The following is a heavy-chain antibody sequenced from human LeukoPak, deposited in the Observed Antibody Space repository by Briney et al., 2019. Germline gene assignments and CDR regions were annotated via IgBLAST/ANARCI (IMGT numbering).Heavy chain of an antibody. CDR1: GYTFTSYY. D-gene: IGHD3-22*01. Sequence: ASVKVSCKASGYTFTSYYMHWVRQAPGQGLEWMGIINPSGGSTSYAQKFQGRVTMTRDTSTGTVYMELSSLRSEDTAVYYCARVIPEPYYYDSSGYLDYWGQGTLVTVSS. V-gene: IGHV1-46*01. J-gene: IGHJ4*02. CDR3: ARVIPEPYYYDSSGYLDY. CDR2: INPSGGST.